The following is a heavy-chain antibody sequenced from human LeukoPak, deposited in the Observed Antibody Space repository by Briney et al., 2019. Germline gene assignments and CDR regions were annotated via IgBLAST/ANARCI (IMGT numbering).Heavy chain of an antibody. Sequence: SETLSLTCTVSGDSLSSSYWSWIRQSAGKGVEWIGRIYLSGHTNYNPSLKSRVTMSIDPSKNQFSLKLSSVTAADTAVYYCARSSILLWFGELLYGFDYWGQGTLVTVSS. CDR2: IYLSGHT. CDR1: GDSLSSSY. V-gene: IGHV4-4*07. D-gene: IGHD3-10*01. J-gene: IGHJ4*02. CDR3: ARSSILLWFGELLYGFDY.